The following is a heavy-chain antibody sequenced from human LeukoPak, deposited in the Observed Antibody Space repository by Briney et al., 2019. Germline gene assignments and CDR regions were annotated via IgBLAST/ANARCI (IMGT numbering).Heavy chain of an antibody. D-gene: IGHD4-11*01. CDR2: INTNTGNP. CDR3: ANPPTVTSFHY. J-gene: IGHJ4*02. V-gene: IGHV7-4-1*02. Sequence: ASVKVSCKASGYTFTSYAMNWVRQAPGQGLEWMGWINTNTGNPTYAQGFTGRFVFSLDTSVSTAYLQMNSLRAEDTAIYYCANPPTVTSFHYWGQGTLVTVSS. CDR1: GYTFTSYA.